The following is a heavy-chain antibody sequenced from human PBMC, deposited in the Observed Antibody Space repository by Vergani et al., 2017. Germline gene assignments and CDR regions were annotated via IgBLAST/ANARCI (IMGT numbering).Heavy chain of an antibody. Sequence: QVQLQESGPGLVKPSETLSLTCTVSGVSISSYYWSWIRQPPGKGLEWIEYIYYSGRTNYNPSLKSRVTISVDTSKKQFSLKLSSVTAADTAVYYCARDRGVTGTTVDWGQGTLVTVSS. CDR1: GVSISSYY. CDR2: IYYSGRT. CDR3: ARDRGVTGTTVD. V-gene: IGHV4-59*01. D-gene: IGHD1-7*01. J-gene: IGHJ4*02.